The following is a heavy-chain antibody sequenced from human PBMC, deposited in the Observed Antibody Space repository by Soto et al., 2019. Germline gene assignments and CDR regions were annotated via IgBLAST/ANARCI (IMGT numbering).Heavy chain of an antibody. V-gene: IGHV2-5*02. J-gene: IGHJ5*02. CDR2: IYWDDDK. CDR3: AHRGTMLRREPNWFDP. Sequence: QITLKESGPTLVKPTQTLTLTCTFSGFSLSTSGVGVGWIRQPPGKALEWLALIYWDDDKRYSPSLNSRLTITTDTPKNQVVLTITNNDPVDTATYYCAHRGTMLRREPNWFDPWGQGTPVTVSS. CDR1: GFSLSTSGVG. D-gene: IGHD3-10*01.